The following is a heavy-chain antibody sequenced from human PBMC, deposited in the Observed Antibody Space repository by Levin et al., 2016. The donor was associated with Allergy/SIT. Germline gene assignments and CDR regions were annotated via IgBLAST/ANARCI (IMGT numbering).Heavy chain of an antibody. CDR1: GDSMLSYY. D-gene: IGHD1-20*01. Sequence: SETLSLTCNVSGDSMLSYYWSWVRQPAGKGLEWIGHINFSGRTNYNPSLKSRVTMSVDMSMNQFSLNLRSATASDTAVYYCAGQWANWNDKGMLMWWGQGTLVTVSS. CDR3: AGQWANWNDKGMLMW. CDR2: INFSGRT. J-gene: IGHJ4*02. V-gene: IGHV4-59*08.